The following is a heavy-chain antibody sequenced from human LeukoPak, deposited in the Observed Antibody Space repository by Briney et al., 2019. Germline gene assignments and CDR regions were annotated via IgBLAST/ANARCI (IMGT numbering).Heavy chain of an antibody. Sequence: SETLSLTCTVSGYSISSGYYWGWIQQPPGKGLEWIGSIYHSGSTFYNPSLKSRVTISVDTSKNQFPLRLTSVTAADTAVYYCARLSGIYCDRGSCFNYFDSWGQGALVTVSS. D-gene: IGHD2-15*01. V-gene: IGHV4-38-2*02. CDR1: GYSISSGYY. J-gene: IGHJ5*01. CDR2: IYHSGST. CDR3: ARLSGIYCDRGSCFNYFDS.